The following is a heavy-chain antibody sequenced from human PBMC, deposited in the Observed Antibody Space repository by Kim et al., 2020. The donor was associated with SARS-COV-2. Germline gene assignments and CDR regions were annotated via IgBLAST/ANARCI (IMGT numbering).Heavy chain of an antibody. CDR1: GFTFSSYG. J-gene: IGHJ3*02. CDR2: IWYDGSNK. Sequence: GGSLRLSCAASGFTFSSYGMHWVRQAPGKGLEWVAVIWYDGSNKYYADSVKGRFTISRDNSKNTLYLQMNSLRAEDTAVYYWARDGGGSGVNAPEMGTDPNDGVDIWGQGTMVTVSS. D-gene: IGHD3-10*01. V-gene: IGHV3-33*01. CDR3: ARDGGGSGVNAPEMGTDPNDGVDI.